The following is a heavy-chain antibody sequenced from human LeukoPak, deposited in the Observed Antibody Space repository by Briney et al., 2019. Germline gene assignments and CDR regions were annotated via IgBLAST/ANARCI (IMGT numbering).Heavy chain of an antibody. CDR1: GYTFSTYG. V-gene: IGHV1-18*01. CDR2: ISVHSGRT. D-gene: IGHD3-10*01. J-gene: IGHJ4*02. CDR3: ARAYFSSGDY. Sequence: ASVKVSCKASGYTFSTYGISWARQAPGQGLEWMGWISVHSGRTNYAQNLQGRVTMTTDTSTSTAYMELRSLRSDDTAVYYCARAYFSSGDYWGQGTLVTVSS.